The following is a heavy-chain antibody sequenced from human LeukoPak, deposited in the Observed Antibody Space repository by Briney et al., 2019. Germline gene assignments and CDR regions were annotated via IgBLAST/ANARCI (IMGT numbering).Heavy chain of an antibody. CDR1: GYTFTSYD. CDR2: MNPNSGST. J-gene: IGHJ4*02. Sequence: ASVKVSCKASGYTFTSYDINWVRQATGQGLEWMGWMNPNSGSTGYAQKFQGRVTITRNTSISTAYMELSGLRSEDTAVYYCARSRSTGHPYYFEYWGQGTLVTVSS. V-gene: IGHV1-8*03. CDR3: ARSRSTGHPYYFEY.